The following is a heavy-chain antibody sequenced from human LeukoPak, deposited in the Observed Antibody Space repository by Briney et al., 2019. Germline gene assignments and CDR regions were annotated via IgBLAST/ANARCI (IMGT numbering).Heavy chain of an antibody. J-gene: IGHJ5*02. CDR2: ISAYNGNT. CDR1: GYTFTSYG. CDR3: AREAITMVRGPRWFDP. D-gene: IGHD3-10*01. V-gene: IGHV1-18*04. Sequence: AAVKVSCKASGYTFTSYGISWVRQAPGQGLEWMGWISAYNGNTNYAQKLQGRVTMTTDTSTSTAYMKLRSLRSDDTAVYYCAREAITMVRGPRWFDPWGQGTLVTVSS.